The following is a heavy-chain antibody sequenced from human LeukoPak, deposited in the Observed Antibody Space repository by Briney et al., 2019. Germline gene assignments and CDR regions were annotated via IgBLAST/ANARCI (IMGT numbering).Heavy chain of an antibody. CDR3: ARDVGGWFDP. CDR1: GVTFSSYE. D-gene: IGHD1-26*01. CDR2: ISSSGSTI. Sequence: GGSLRLSCAASGVTFSSYEMNWVRQAPGKGLEWVSYISSSGSTIYYADSVKGRFTISRDNSKNTLYLQMNSLRAEDTAVYYCARDVGGWFDPWGQGTLVTVSS. J-gene: IGHJ5*02. V-gene: IGHV3-48*03.